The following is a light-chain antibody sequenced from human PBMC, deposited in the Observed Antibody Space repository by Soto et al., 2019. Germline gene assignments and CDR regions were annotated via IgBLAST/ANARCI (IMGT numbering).Light chain of an antibody. CDR2: GAS. CDR3: QQYNSYPLT. J-gene: IGKJ4*01. V-gene: IGKV1-5*03. Sequence: DIQMTQSPSTLSASVGDRVTITCRASQSISTWLAWYQQKPGKAPKLLIYGASSLESGVPSRFSGSGSGTQFTLAISTLQPDDFATYYCQQYNSYPLTFGGGTKVEIK. CDR1: QSISTW.